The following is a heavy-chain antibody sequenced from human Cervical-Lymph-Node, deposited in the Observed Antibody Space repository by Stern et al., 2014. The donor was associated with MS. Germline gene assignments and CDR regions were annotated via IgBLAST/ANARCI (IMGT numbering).Heavy chain of an antibody. J-gene: IGHJ4*02. CDR2: ILRGGWDS. CDR1: GYTFTSYW. Sequence: VQLGQSGPEVKRPGESLKISCQASGYTFTSYWIGWVRQMPGKGREGSGIILRGGWDSRDSPSFKGKVTIAAEKASSTAYWQWNNLKAADTAIYYCARQRYFDYWGQGTLVTVSS. V-gene: IGHV5-51*01. CDR3: ARQRYFDY.